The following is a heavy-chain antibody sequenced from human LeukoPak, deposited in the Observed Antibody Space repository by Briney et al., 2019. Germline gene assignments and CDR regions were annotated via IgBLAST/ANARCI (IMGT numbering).Heavy chain of an antibody. J-gene: IGHJ4*02. Sequence: SETLSLTCAVYGGSFSGYYWSWIRQPPGKGLEWIGEINHSGSTNYNPSLKSRVTISVDTSKNQFSLKLSSVTAADTAVYYCARGFRPDSVAVAGYFDYWGQGTLVTVSS. V-gene: IGHV4-34*01. CDR2: INHSGST. CDR1: GGSFSGYY. D-gene: IGHD6-19*01. CDR3: ARGFRPDSVAVAGYFDY.